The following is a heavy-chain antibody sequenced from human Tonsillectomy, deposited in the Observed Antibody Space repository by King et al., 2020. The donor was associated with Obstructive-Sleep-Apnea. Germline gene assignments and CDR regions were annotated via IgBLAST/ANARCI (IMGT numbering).Heavy chain of an antibody. CDR2: IIPILGIA. CDR3: PRVPSVADYYGSGSSFDY. Sequence: VQLVESGAEVKKPGSSVKVSCKASGGTFSSYAISWVRQAPGQGLEWMGGIIPILGIANYAQKFQGRVTITADKSTSTAYMELSSLRSEDTAVYYCPRVPSVADYYGSGSSFDYWGQGTLVTVSS. V-gene: IGHV1-69*09. CDR1: GGTFSSYA. D-gene: IGHD3-10*01. J-gene: IGHJ4*02.